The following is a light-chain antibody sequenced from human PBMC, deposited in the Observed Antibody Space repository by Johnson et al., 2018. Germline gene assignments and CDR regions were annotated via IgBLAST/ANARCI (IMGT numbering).Light chain of an antibody. CDR2: ENN. CDR3: GTWDSSLSAGNV. CDR1: SSNIGNNY. Sequence: QSELTQPPSVSAAPGQKVTIYCSGSSSNIGNNYVSWYQQLPGTAPKLLIYENNKRPSGIPDRFSGSKSGTSATLGITGLQTGDEADYYCGTWDSSLSAGNVFGTGTKVTVL. J-gene: IGLJ1*01. V-gene: IGLV1-51*02.